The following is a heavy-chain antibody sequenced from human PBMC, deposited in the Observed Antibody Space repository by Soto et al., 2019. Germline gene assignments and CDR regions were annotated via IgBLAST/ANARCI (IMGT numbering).Heavy chain of an antibody. D-gene: IGHD4-17*01. CDR2: ISSTGGST. Sequence: GGSLRLSCAASGFLFSTYAMNWVRQAPGEGLEWVSAISSTGGSTYYAESVRGRFTISRDNSINTLYLQMSSLRTEDTALYYCAHPRGYGVFDAVDIWGQGTMVTVSS. J-gene: IGHJ3*02. CDR1: GFLFSTYA. V-gene: IGHV3-23*01. CDR3: AHPRGYGVFDAVDI.